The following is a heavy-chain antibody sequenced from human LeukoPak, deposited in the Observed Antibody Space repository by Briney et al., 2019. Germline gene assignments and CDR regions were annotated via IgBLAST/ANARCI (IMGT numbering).Heavy chain of an antibody. CDR3: ARDLGSYDFWSGYYPFDY. Sequence: EASVKVSCKASGGTFSSYAISWVRQAPGQGLEWMGRITPILGIANYAQKFQGRVTITADKSTSTAYMELSSLRSEDTAVYYCARDLGSYDFWSGYYPFDYWGQGTLVTVSS. D-gene: IGHD3-3*01. V-gene: IGHV1-69*04. CDR2: ITPILGIA. J-gene: IGHJ4*02. CDR1: GGTFSSYA.